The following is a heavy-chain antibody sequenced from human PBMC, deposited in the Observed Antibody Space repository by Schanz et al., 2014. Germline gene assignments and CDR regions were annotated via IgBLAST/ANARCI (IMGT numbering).Heavy chain of an antibody. CDR1: GGSISSSSYY. D-gene: IGHD3-10*01. CDR3: ARRSPMVRGATIYYFDY. J-gene: IGHJ4*02. V-gene: IGHV4-39*01. CDR2: IYDSGST. Sequence: QLQLQESGPGLVKPSETLSLTCTVSGGSISSSSYYWGWIRQPPGKVLEWIGNIYDSGSTYYNPSPQRRVTIPVHTPKTDFSRKRGPVTAADTAVYYCARRSPMVRGATIYYFDYWGQGTLVTVSS.